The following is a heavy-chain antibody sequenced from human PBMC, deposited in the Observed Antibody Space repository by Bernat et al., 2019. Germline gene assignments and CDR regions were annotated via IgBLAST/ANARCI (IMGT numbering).Heavy chain of an antibody. CDR3: ARIRGGDFDY. D-gene: IGHD3-16*01. J-gene: IGHJ4*02. Sequence: EVQLVESGGGLVKPGGSLRLSCAASGFTFSSYSMNWVRQAPGKGLEWVSSISSSSYIYYADSVKGRFTIARDNAKNSLYLQMNSLGAEDTAVYYCARIRGGDFDYWGQGTLVTVSS. V-gene: IGHV3-21*01. CDR1: GFTFSSYS. CDR2: ISSSSYI.